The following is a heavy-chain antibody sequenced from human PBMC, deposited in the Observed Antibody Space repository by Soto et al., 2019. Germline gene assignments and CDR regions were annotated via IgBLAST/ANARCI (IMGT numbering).Heavy chain of an antibody. CDR1: GYTFTSYY. D-gene: IGHD6-13*01. CDR2: INPSGGST. V-gene: IGHV1-46*03. CDR3: ARGAAAGLVYYYYYYMDV. J-gene: IGHJ6*03. Sequence: ASVKVSCKASGYTFTSYYMHWVRQAPGQGLEWMGIINPSGGSTSYAQKFRGRVTMTRDTSTSTVYMELSSLRSEDTAVYYCARGAAAGLVYYYYYYMDVWGKGTTVTVSS.